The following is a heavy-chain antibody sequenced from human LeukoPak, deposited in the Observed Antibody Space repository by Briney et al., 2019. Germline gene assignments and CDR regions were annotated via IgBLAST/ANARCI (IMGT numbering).Heavy chain of an antibody. CDR2: ISYDGSNK. CDR3: VSFGAYYYYYGMDV. Sequence: PGGSLRLSCAASGYTFSGYWMSWVRQAPGKGLEWVAVISYDGSNKYYADSVKGRFTISRDNSKNTLYLQMNSLRAEDTAVYYCVSFGAYYYYYGMDVWGQGTTVTVCS. J-gene: IGHJ6*02. V-gene: IGHV3-30-3*01. CDR1: GYTFSGYW. D-gene: IGHD2/OR15-2a*01.